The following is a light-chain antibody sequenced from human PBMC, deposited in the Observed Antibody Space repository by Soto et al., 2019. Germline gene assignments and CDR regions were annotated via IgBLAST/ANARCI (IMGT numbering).Light chain of an antibody. Sequence: QSVLTQPASVSGSPGQSITISCTGTSSDVGGHNYVSWYQQHPGTAPKLMIYEVTNRPSGVSNRFSGSKSGNTASLNISGLQAEDEADYYCSSYTSSTTLDVVFGGGTKLTVL. CDR1: SSDVGGHNY. CDR3: SSYTSSTTLDVV. J-gene: IGLJ2*01. CDR2: EVT. V-gene: IGLV2-14*01.